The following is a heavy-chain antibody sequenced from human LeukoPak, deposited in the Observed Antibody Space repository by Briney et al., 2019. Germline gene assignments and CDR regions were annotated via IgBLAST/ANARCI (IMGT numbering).Heavy chain of an antibody. CDR2: INPIFHTP. J-gene: IGHJ4*02. V-gene: IGHV1-69*05. D-gene: IGHD4-11*01. Sequence: SVKVSCKASGGTFSSHAISWVRQAPGQGLEWMGGINPIFHTPTYAKKFQGRLTITKDESMSTASMDLSSLISDDAAVYCARGRTTGEFDYWGQGTLVTVSS. CDR3: ARGRTTGEFDY. CDR1: GGTFSSHA.